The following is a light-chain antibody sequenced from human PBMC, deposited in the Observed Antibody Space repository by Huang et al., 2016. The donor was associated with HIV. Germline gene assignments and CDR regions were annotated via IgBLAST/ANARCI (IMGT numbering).Light chain of an antibody. CDR3: QQYNNWPKVFT. V-gene: IGKV3-15*01. Sequence: EIVMTQSPATLSVSPGERATLSCRASQSVSSYLAWYQKNPGQAPRRLIYGASTRATGIPARFSGSGSGTEFTLTISSLQSEDFAVYYCQQYNNWPKVFTFGPGTKVDIK. CDR1: QSVSSY. J-gene: IGKJ3*01. CDR2: GAS.